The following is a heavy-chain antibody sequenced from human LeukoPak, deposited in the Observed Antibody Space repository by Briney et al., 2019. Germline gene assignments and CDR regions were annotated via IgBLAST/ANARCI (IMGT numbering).Heavy chain of an antibody. CDR2: MNPNSGNT. J-gene: IGHJ4*02. CDR3: ARVPITMVRGVIIKGLYYFDY. Sequence: ASVKVSCKASGYTFTSYDINWVRQATGQGLEWMGWMNPNSGNTGYAQKFQGRVTMTRNTSISTAYMELSSLRSEDTAVYYCARVPITMVRGVIIKGLYYFDYWGQGTLVTVSS. D-gene: IGHD3-10*01. CDR1: GYTFTSYD. V-gene: IGHV1-8*01.